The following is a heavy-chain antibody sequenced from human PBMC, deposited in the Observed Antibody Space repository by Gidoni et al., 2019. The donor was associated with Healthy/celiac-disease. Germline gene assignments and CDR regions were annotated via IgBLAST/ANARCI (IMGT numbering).Heavy chain of an antibody. CDR2: IYYSGST. D-gene: IGHD3-22*01. J-gene: IGHJ2*01. V-gene: IGHV4-30-4*01. Sequence: VQLQESGPGLVNPSPPPSLPPPVPGGPPSSCGYYWSWIRQPPGKGLEWIGYIYYSGSTYYNPSLKSRVTISVDTSKNQFSLKLSSVTAADTAVYYCARAPRGYDSSGYYWYFDLWGRGTLVTVSS. CDR3: ARAPRGYDSSGYYWYFDL. CDR1: GGPPSSCGYY.